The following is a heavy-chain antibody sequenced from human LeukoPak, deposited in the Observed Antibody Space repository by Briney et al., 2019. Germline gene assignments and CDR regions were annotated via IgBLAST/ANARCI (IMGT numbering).Heavy chain of an antibody. V-gene: IGHV3-21*01. CDR3: AGDAPGCCSGGSCYGLDY. Sequence: RGGALRVSRAPSGFTFCSYSMNWVRPAPGTGLGWVSSICSRRSYIYYADSAKGRVTLSRDNAKNTLYLQMNSLRAEDTAEYYCAGDAPGCCSGGSCYGLDYWGQGTLVTVSS. CDR1: GFTFCSYS. CDR2: ICSRRSYI. D-gene: IGHD2-15*01. J-gene: IGHJ4*02.